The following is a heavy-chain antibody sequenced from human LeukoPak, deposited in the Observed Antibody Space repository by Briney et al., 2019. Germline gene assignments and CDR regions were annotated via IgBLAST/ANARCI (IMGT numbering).Heavy chain of an antibody. D-gene: IGHD6-6*01. J-gene: IGHJ4*02. CDR3: ARVDRPPGVDY. Sequence: ASVTVSFKASGYTFTSYGISWVRQAPGQGLEWMGWISAYNGNTNYAQKLQGRVTMTTDTSTSTAYMELRSLRSDDTAVYYCARVDRPPGVDYWGQGTLVTVSS. CDR2: ISAYNGNT. V-gene: IGHV1-18*01. CDR1: GYTFTSYG.